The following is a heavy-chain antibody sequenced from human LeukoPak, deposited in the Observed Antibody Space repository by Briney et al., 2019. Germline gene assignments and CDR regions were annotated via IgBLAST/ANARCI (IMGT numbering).Heavy chain of an antibody. D-gene: IGHD6-19*01. J-gene: IGHJ4*02. CDR1: GFTFSSYG. V-gene: IGHV3-33*01. CDR2: IWYDGSNK. Sequence: GGSLRLSCAAPGFTFSSYGMHWVRQAPGKGLEWVAVIWYDGSNKYYADSVKGRFTISRDNSKNTLYLQMNSLRAEDTAVYYCARDGSSGWYWVDYWGQGTLVTVSS. CDR3: ARDGSSGWYWVDY.